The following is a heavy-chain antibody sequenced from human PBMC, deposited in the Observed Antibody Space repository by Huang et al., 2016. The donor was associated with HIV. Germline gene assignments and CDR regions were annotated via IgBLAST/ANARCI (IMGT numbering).Heavy chain of an antibody. CDR1: GYTFTSYG. CDR3: ARDPKYHRIGYYRQRRGIDI. D-gene: IGHD3-22*01. J-gene: IGHJ3*02. Sequence: QIQLMQSGPELKQPGASVKVSCKASGYTFTSYGITWVRQAPGKGPEWMGWSSVSSGDTEIAQDFQGIVTLTTDTSTNIAYMELRSLRTDNTAKYYCARDPKYHRIGYYRQRRGIDIWGQGTMVIVSS. CDR2: SSVSSGDT. V-gene: IGHV1-18*01.